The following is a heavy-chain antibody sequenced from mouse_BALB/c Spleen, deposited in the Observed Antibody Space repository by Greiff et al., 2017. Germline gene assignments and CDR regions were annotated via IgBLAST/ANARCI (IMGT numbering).Heavy chain of an antibody. Sequence: VQLQESGPGLVAPSPCLSITCTVSGFSLTSYGVHWVRQPPGKGLEWLGVIWAGGSTNYNSALMSRLSISKDNSKSQVFLKMSRLQTDDTAMYYCTRDPRRSWFAYWGQGTLVTVSA. J-gene: IGHJ3*01. V-gene: IGHV2-9*02. CDR3: TRDPRRSWFAY. CDR2: IWAGGST. D-gene: IGHD1-1*01. CDR1: GFSLTSYG.